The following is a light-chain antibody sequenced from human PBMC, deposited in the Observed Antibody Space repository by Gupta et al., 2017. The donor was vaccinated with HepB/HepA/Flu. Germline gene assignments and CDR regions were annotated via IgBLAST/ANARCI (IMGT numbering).Light chain of an antibody. CDR3: CSYAGSSTDV. V-gene: IGLV2-23*02. CDR1: SSDVGSYNL. Sequence: SALPPPASVSGSPGQPTTISCTGTSSDVGSYNLVSWYQQHPGKAPKLMIYEVSKRPSGVSNRFSGSKSGNTASLTISGLQAEDEADYYCCSYAGSSTDVFGTGTKVTVL. CDR2: EVS. J-gene: IGLJ1*01.